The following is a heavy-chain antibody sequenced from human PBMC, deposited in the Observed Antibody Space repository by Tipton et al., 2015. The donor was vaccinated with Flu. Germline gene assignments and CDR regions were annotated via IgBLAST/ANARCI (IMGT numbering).Heavy chain of an antibody. CDR3: ARVSPRRVTAIVVVMLPEGYFDY. V-gene: IGHV4-34*01. D-gene: IGHD3-22*01. CDR2: INHSGST. CDR1: GGSFSGYY. Sequence: TLPLTCSVYGGSFSGYYWTWIRQPPGKGLEWIGEINHSGSTHYSSSLKSRVTMSVDSSKNQFSLHLSSVTAADTAVYYCARVSPRRVTAIVVVMLPEGYFDYWGQGTLVIVSS. J-gene: IGHJ4*02.